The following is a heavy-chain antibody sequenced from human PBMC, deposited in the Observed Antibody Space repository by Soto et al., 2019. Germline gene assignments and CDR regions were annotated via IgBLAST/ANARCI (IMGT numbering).Heavy chain of an antibody. CDR2: INHSGST. D-gene: IGHD6-25*01. J-gene: IGHJ6*02. Sequence: PSETLSLTCAVYGGSFSGYYWSWIRQPPGKGLEWIGEINHSGSTNYNPSLKSRVTISVDTSKNQFSLKLSSVTAADTAVYYCARDRSSKSAGAASYYYYGMDVWGQGTTVTVSS. CDR1: GGSFSGYY. V-gene: IGHV4-34*01. CDR3: ARDRSSKSAGAASYYYYGMDV.